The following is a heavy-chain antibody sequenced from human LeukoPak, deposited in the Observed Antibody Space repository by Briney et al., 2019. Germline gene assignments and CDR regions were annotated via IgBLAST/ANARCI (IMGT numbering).Heavy chain of an antibody. Sequence: GGSLRLSCAASGFTFSSYGMHWVRQAPGKGLEWVAVIWYDGSNKYYADSVKGRFTISRDNSKNTLYLQMDSLRAEDTAVYYCARGRSGSYLEEDAFDIWGQGTMVTVSS. CDR1: GFTFSSYG. V-gene: IGHV3-33*01. CDR2: IWYDGSNK. J-gene: IGHJ3*02. CDR3: ARGRSGSYLEEDAFDI. D-gene: IGHD1-26*01.